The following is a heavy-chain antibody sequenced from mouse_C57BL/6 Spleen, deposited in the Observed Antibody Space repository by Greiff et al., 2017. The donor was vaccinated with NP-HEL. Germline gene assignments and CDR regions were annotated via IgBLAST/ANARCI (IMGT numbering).Heavy chain of an antibody. CDR3: ARGRGGNAMDY. CDR1: GYTFTSYW. V-gene: IGHV1-50*01. J-gene: IGHJ4*01. Sequence: QVQLQQPGAELVKPGASVKLSCKASGYTFTSYWMQWVKQRPGQGLEWIGEIDPSDSYTNYNQKFKGKATLTVDTSSSTAYMQLSSLTSEDSAVYYCARGRGGNAMDYWGQGTSVTVSS. CDR2: IDPSDSYT.